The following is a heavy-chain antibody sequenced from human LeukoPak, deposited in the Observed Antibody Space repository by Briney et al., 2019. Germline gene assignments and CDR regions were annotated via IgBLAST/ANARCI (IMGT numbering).Heavy chain of an antibody. D-gene: IGHD3-9*01. J-gene: IGHJ4*02. Sequence: SETLSLTCAVYGGSFSGYYWSWIRQPPGKGLEWIGEINHSGSTNYNPSLKSRVTISVDTSKNQFSLKLSSVTAADTAVYYCARHLYYDILTGYYKSYYFDYWGQGTLVTVSS. CDR3: ARHLYYDILTGYYKSYYFDY. CDR2: INHSGST. V-gene: IGHV4-34*01. CDR1: GGSFSGYY.